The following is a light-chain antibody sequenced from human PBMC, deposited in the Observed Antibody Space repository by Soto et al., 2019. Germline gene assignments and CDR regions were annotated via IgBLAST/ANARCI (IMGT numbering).Light chain of an antibody. J-gene: IGKJ1*01. Sequence: DIQLTQSPSTLSGSVGDRVTITCRASQTISSWLAWYQQKPGKAPKLLIYKACTLKSGVPSRFSGSGSGTEFTLTISSLQPDDFVTYYCQHYNSYSEAFGQGTKVELK. CDR1: QTISSW. CDR2: KAC. V-gene: IGKV1-5*03. CDR3: QHYNSYSEA.